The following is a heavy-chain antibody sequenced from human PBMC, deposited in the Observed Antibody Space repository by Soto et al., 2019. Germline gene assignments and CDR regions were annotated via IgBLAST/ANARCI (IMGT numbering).Heavy chain of an antibody. Sequence: GGSLRLSCAASGFTFSIYWMHWVRQVPGKGLVWVSAISGSGGSTYYADSVKGRFTNSRDNSKNTLYLQMNSLRAEDTAVYYCAKVCPQLTKREHIEYFQHWGQGTLVTVSS. CDR3: AKVCPQLTKREHIEYFQH. CDR2: ISGSGGST. D-gene: IGHD6-13*01. J-gene: IGHJ1*01. CDR1: GFTFSIYW. V-gene: IGHV3-23*01.